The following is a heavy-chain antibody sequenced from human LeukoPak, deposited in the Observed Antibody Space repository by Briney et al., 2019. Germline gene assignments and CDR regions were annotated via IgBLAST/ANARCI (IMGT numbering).Heavy chain of an antibody. J-gene: IGHJ4*02. CDR2: IIPIFGTA. CDR3: ARGIILYGDYTSFDY. D-gene: IGHD4-17*01. CDR1: GGTFSSYA. Sequence: SVKVSCKASGGTFSSYAISWVRDAPGQGLEWMGGIIPIFGTANYAQKFQGRVTITTDESTSTAYMELSSLRSEDKAVYYCARGIILYGDYTSFDYWGQGTLVTVSS. V-gene: IGHV1-69*05.